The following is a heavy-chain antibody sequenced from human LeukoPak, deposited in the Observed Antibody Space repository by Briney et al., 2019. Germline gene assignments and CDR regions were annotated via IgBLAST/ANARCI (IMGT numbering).Heavy chain of an antibody. CDR3: AKRLSGSWGQYYFDY. V-gene: IGHV3-23*01. CDR1: GFTFSNYA. J-gene: IGHJ4*02. CDR2: IPGSGTNT. D-gene: IGHD2-15*01. Sequence: GGSLRLSCAASGFTFSNYAMSWVRQAPGKGLEWVSSIPGSGTNTYYADSVKGRFTISRDNSKNTLYLQMNSLRAEETAVYYCAKRLSGSWGQYYFDYWGQGTLVTVSS.